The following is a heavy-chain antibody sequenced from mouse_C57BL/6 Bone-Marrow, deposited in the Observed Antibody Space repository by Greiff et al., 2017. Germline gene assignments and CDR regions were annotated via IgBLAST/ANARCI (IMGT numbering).Heavy chain of an antibody. CDR2: ISDGGSYT. D-gene: IGHD1-1*01. CDR3: ASPNYYGSLYYAMDY. J-gene: IGHJ4*01. V-gene: IGHV5-4*03. Sequence: DVMLVESGGGLVKPGGSLKLSCAASGFTFSSYAMSWVRQTPEKRLEWVATISDGGSYTYYPDNVKGRFTISRDNAKNNLYLQMSHLKSEDTAMYYCASPNYYGSLYYAMDYWGQGTSVTVSS. CDR1: GFTFSSYA.